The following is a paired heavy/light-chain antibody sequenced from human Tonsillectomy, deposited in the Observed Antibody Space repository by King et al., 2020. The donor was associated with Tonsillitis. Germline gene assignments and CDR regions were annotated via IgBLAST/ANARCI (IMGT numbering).Light chain of an antibody. J-gene: IGKJ2*01. CDR3: MQATQFPHT. CDR1: QSLVHSDGNTF. V-gene: IGKV2-24*01. CDR2: KVS. Sequence: DIVMTQTPLSSLVTLGQPASISCRSSQSLVHSDGNTFLSWLQQRPGQPPRLLIYKVSNRFSGVPDRFSGSGAGTDFTLQISRVEAEDVGVYYCMQATQFPHTFGQGTKLEIK.
Heavy chain of an antibody. CDR1: GFTFDDYT. V-gene: IGHV3-43*01. J-gene: IGHJ3*01. Sequence: EEQLVESGGVVVQPGGSLRLSCAASGFTFDDYTMHWVRQAPGKGLEWVSLITWDDGRTYYADSVKGRFTISRDNSENSLYLQMSILRTEDTALYYCAKDEWHGMMTVWGQGTMVTVSS. D-gene: IGHD3-16*01. CDR3: AKDEWHGMMTV. CDR2: ITWDDGRT.